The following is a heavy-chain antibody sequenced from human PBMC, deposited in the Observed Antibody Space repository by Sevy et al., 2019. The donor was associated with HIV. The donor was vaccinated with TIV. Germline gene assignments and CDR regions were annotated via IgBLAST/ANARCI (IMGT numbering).Heavy chain of an antibody. D-gene: IGHD5-18*01. Sequence: ASVKVSCKASGYTFTSYDINWVRQATGQGLEWMGWMNPNSGNTGYAQKFQGRVTMTRNTSISTAYMELSSLRSEDTAVYYCARGVDTAMVTGYYYGMDVWGQGTTVTVSS. V-gene: IGHV1-8*01. J-gene: IGHJ6*02. CDR2: MNPNSGNT. CDR1: GYTFTSYD. CDR3: ARGVDTAMVTGYYYGMDV.